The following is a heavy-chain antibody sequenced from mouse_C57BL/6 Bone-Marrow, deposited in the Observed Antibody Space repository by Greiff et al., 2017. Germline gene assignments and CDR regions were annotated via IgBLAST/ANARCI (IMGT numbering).Heavy chain of an antibody. J-gene: IGHJ3*01. CDR3: SRHERLRPGARFAY. V-gene: IGHV5-9*01. CDR2: ISGGGGNT. CDR1: GFTFSSYT. D-gene: IGHD2-4*01. Sequence: EVHLVESGGGLVKPGGSLKLSCAASGFTFSSYTMSWVRQTPEKRLEWVATISGGGGNTYYPDSVKGRFPISRDNAKNTLYLQRSSLRSEDTALYYCSRHERLRPGARFAYWGQGTLVTVSA.